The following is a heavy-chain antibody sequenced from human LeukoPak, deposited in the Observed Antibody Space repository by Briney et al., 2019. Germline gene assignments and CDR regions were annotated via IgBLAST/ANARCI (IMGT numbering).Heavy chain of an antibody. V-gene: IGHV3-20*04. CDR1: GFTVDYYG. D-gene: IGHD2-2*01. CDR2: VNWNGGST. J-gene: IGHJ6*02. CDR3: ARVGGDCSSTSCDYSMNV. Sequence: GGSLRLSCTASGFTVDYYGISWVHQAPGKGLEWVSGVNWNGGSTGYADSVKGRFTISRDNAKNSLYLQMNSLRAEDTALYYCARVGGDCSSTSCDYSMNVWGQGTTVTVSS.